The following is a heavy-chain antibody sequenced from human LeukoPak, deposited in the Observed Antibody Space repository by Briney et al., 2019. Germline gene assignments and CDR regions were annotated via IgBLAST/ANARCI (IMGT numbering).Heavy chain of an antibody. V-gene: IGHV3-33*01. D-gene: IGHD3-10*01. Sequence: GGSLRLSCAASGFTFSSYGMYWVRQAPGKGLEWVAVIWYDGSNKYYADSVKGRFTISRDNSKNTLYLQMNSLRAEDTAVYYCARDVHGSGSYIDYWGQGTLVTVSS. CDR1: GFTFSSYG. CDR3: ARDVHGSGSYIDY. J-gene: IGHJ4*02. CDR2: IWYDGSNK.